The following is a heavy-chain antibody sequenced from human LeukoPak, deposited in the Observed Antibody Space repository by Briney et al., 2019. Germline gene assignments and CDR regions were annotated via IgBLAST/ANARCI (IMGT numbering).Heavy chain of an antibody. Sequence: ASVTVSCKASGYTFTGYYMHWVRQAPGQGLEWMGWINPNRGGTNYAQKFQGRVTMTRDTSISTAYMELSRLRSDDTAVYYCARDKTRGYDANYYSYMDVWGKGTTVTVSS. CDR2: INPNRGGT. CDR3: ARDKTRGYDANYYSYMDV. D-gene: IGHD5-12*01. J-gene: IGHJ6*03. CDR1: GYTFTGYY. V-gene: IGHV1-2*02.